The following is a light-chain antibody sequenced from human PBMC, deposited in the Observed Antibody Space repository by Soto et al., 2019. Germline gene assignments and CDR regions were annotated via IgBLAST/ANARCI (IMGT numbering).Light chain of an antibody. V-gene: IGKV1-5*01. CDR2: DIS. CDR3: QKYNTYST. J-gene: IGKJ2*01. Sequence: DIQMTQSPSTLSASVGDRVTITCRASQSVFKWLAWYQQKPGKAPKLLIYDISSLESGVPSRFSGSGSGTEFTLTISSLQPDDFATYYCQKYNTYSTFGQGTKLEIK. CDR1: QSVFKW.